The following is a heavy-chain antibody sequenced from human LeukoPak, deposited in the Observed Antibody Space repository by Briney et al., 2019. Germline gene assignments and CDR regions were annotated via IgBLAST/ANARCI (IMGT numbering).Heavy chain of an antibody. Sequence: GGSLRLSCAASGFTFSSYSMNWVRQAPGKGLEWVSHISSGSTTIYYADSVKGRFTISRDNAKTSLYLQMNGLRDEDTAVYYCARRDYYDSSGYYRYFDYWGQGTLVTVSS. D-gene: IGHD3-22*01. CDR2: ISSGSTTI. J-gene: IGHJ4*02. CDR1: GFTFSSYS. V-gene: IGHV3-48*02. CDR3: ARRDYYDSSGYYRYFDY.